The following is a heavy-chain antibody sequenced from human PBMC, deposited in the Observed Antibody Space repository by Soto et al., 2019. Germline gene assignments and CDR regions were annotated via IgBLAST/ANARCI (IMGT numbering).Heavy chain of an antibody. J-gene: IGHJ4*02. V-gene: IGHV3-30-3*01. CDR2: ISYDGSNK. CDR3: ARDRDIDRHFDY. CDR1: GFTFSSYA. Sequence: QVQLVESGGGVVQPGRSLRLSCAASGFTFSSYAMHWVRQAPGKGLEWVAVISYDGSNKYYADSVKGRFTISRDNSKNTLYLQMNSLRAEDTAVYYCARDRDIDRHFDYWGQGTLVTVSS.